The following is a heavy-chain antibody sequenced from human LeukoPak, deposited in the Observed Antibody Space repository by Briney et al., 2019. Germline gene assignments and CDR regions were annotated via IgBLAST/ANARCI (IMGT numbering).Heavy chain of an antibody. V-gene: IGHV3-30*06. CDR3: ARDSGYCSSTSCLHYYYYMDV. D-gene: IGHD2-2*01. CDR1: GFTFSSYG. Sequence: GGSLRLSCAASGFTFSSYGVHWVRQAPGKGLEWVAVISYDGSNKYYADSVKGRFTISRDNSKNTLYLQMNSLRAEDTAVYYCARDSGYCSSTSCLHYYYYMDVWGKGTTVTVSS. J-gene: IGHJ6*03. CDR2: ISYDGSNK.